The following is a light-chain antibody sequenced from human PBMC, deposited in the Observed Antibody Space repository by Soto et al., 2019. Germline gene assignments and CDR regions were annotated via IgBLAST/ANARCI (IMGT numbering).Light chain of an antibody. Sequence: QSALTQPASVSRSPGQSITISCTGTSSDVGGYDFVSWYRQYPGQAPKILIYEVTHRPSGVPDRFSGSKSGNTASLTISGLQADDEADYYCSSYTITSSPVFGPGTKLTVL. J-gene: IGLJ1*01. CDR2: EVT. V-gene: IGLV2-14*01. CDR1: SSDVGGYDF. CDR3: SSYTITSSPV.